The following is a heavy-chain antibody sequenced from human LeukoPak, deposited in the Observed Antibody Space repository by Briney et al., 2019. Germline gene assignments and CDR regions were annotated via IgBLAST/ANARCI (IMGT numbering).Heavy chain of an antibody. D-gene: IGHD2-8*01. CDR1: GASVSSGSYY. CDR2: ISYSGST. V-gene: IGHV4-61*01. J-gene: IGHJ3*02. Sequence: KASETLSLTCSVSGASVSSGSYYWNWIRQPPGKGQEWIGYISYSGSTKYNPSLKSRVTISIDTSKKQFSLNLSSVTAADTAVYYCARHRQYDADVFDIWGQGTMVTVSS. CDR3: ARHRQYDADVFDI.